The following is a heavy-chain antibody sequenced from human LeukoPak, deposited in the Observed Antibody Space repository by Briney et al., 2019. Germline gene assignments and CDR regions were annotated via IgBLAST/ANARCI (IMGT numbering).Heavy chain of an antibody. CDR2: IYYSGSA. Sequence: PSETLSLTCTVSGGSISGYYWSWIRQPPGKGLEWIGYIYYSGSANYKPSLKDRVTISVDTSKNQFSLNLRSVTAADTAVYYCARGTVTASMKAFDIWGQGTMVTVSS. J-gene: IGHJ3*02. CDR1: GGSISGYY. D-gene: IGHD2-21*02. CDR3: ARGTVTASMKAFDI. V-gene: IGHV4-59*08.